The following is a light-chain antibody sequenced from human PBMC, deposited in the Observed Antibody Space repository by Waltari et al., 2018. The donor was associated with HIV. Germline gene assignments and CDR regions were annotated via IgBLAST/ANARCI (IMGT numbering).Light chain of an antibody. V-gene: IGKV1-NL1*01. CDR3: QQYYSIPNT. CDR1: QPIGNS. J-gene: IGKJ2*01. CDR2: GTS. Sequence: DVHMTQSPSSLSASVGDRVTITCRASQPIGNSLAWYQQKPGKAPKPLVYGTSRLESGVPARFSGSGSGTDYTLTISSLQPEDFASYYCQQYYSIPNTFGQGTKLEIK.